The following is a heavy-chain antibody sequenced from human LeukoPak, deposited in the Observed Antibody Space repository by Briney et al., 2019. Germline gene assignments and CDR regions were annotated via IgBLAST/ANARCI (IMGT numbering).Heavy chain of an antibody. CDR2: INPNSGGT. CDR1: GYTFTGYY. V-gene: IGHV1-2*02. J-gene: IGHJ4*02. D-gene: IGHD3-22*01. CDR3: ARMSRWSAISGYYDDGDY. Sequence: ASVKVSCKASGYTFTGYYMHWVRQAPGQGLEWMGWINPNSGGTNYAQKFQGRVTMTRDTSISTAYMELSRLRSDDTAVYYCARMSRWSAISGYYDDGDYWGQGTLVTVSS.